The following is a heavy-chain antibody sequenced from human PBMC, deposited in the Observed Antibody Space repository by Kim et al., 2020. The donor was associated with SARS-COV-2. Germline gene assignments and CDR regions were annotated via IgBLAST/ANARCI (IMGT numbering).Heavy chain of an antibody. Sequence: GGSQRLSCAASGFTFSSYDMHWVRQATGKGLEWVSAIGTAGDTYYPGSVKGRFTISRENAKNSLYLQMNSLRAGDTAVYYCARGKQQLVPWFDPWGQGTLVTVSS. CDR1: GFTFSSYD. J-gene: IGHJ5*02. V-gene: IGHV3-13*04. CDR2: IGTAGDT. D-gene: IGHD6-13*01. CDR3: ARGKQQLVPWFDP.